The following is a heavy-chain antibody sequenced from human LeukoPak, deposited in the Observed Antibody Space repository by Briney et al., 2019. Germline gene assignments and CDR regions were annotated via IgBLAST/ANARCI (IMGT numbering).Heavy chain of an antibody. J-gene: IGHJ4*02. D-gene: IGHD2-2*01. V-gene: IGHV3-23*01. CDR1: GFTFSSYA. CDR2: ISGSGGST. CDR3: AKGPLCSSTSCWLYFDY. Sequence: PGGSLRLSCAASGFTFSSYAMSWVRQAPGKGLEWVSAISGSGGSTYYADSVKGRFTISRDNSKNTLYLQMNSLRAEDTAVYYCAKGPLCSSTSCWLYFDYWGQGTLVTVSS.